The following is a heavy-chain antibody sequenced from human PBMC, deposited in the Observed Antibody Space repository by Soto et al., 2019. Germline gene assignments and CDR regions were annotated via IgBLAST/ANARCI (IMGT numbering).Heavy chain of an antibody. CDR1: GDSVSSNSAA. CDR2: TYYRSKWYN. Sequence: SQTLSLTCAISGDSVSSNSAAWNWIRQSPSRGLEWLGRTYYRSKWYNDYAVSVKSRITINPDTSKNQFSLQLNSVTPEDTAVYYCARVTYYDILTGPNWFDPWGQGTLVTVLL. CDR3: ARVTYYDILTGPNWFDP. V-gene: IGHV6-1*01. J-gene: IGHJ5*02. D-gene: IGHD3-9*01.